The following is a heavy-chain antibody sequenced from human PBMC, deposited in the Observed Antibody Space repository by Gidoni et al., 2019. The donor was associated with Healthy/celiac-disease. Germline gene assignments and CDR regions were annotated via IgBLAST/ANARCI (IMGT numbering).Heavy chain of an antibody. CDR1: GVTVDDYA. Sequence: EVQLVESGGGVVQPGGSMRLACAASGVTVDDYATHWVRQAPGKGLEWVSLISGDGGSTYYADSVKGRFTISRVNGKYSLYLQMNRLRTEATALYYCAILPTDIVVVVAATDPFFFGYWGQGTLVTVSS. V-gene: IGHV3-43*02. J-gene: IGHJ4*02. CDR2: ISGDGGST. D-gene: IGHD2-15*01. CDR3: AILPTDIVVVVAATDPFFFGY.